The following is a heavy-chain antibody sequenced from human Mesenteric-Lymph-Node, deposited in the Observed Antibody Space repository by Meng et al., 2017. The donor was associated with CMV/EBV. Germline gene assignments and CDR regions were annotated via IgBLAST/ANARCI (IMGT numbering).Heavy chain of an antibody. J-gene: IGHJ4*02. D-gene: IGHD2-2*01. CDR1: GYTFTGYY. CDR2: INPNTGGT. CDR3: ARDPETLPEVPAALDY. V-gene: IGHV1-2*02. Sequence: ASVKVSCKASGYTFTGYYIHWVRQAPGQGLEWMGWINPNTGGTNYPQKFQGRVTMTRDTSISTAYMELSRLRSDDTAVYYCARDPETLPEVPAALDYWGQGALVTVSS.